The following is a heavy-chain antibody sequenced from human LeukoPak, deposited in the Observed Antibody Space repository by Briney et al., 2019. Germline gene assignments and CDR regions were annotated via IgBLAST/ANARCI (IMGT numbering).Heavy chain of an antibody. V-gene: IGHV3-13*01. D-gene: IGHD6-13*01. CDR3: ARVGYSSSWSPSDY. J-gene: IGHJ4*02. Sequence: GGSLRLSCAASGFTFSSSDMHWVRQATGKGLEWVSAIGTAGDTYYAGSVKGRFTISRENAKNSLYLQMNSLRVGDTAVYYCARVGYSSSWSPSDYWGQGALVTVSS. CDR2: IGTAGDT. CDR1: GFTFSSSD.